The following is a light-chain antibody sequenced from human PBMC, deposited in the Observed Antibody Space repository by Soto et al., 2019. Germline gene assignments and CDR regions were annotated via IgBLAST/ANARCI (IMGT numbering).Light chain of an antibody. CDR1: QSLSSW. CDR2: KAS. Sequence: DIQMTQSPSTLSASVGDRVPITCRASQSLSSWLAWYQQKPGKAPKLLIYKASSLESGVPSRFSGSGSGTEFTLSISSLQPDDVATYYCQQYNSYPRTFGQGTKVEIK. V-gene: IGKV1-5*03. CDR3: QQYNSYPRT. J-gene: IGKJ1*01.